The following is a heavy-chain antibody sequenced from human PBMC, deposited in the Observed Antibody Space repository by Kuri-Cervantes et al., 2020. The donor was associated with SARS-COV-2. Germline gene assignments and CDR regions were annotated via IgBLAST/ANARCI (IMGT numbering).Heavy chain of an antibody. CDR3: ARVRMPAYYFDF. D-gene: IGHD2-2*01. CDR2: IYSGGST. CDR1: GFIVSSNY. Sequence: ESLNISGAASGFIVSSNYMSWVRQAPGKGLEWVSVIYSGGSTYYADSVKGRFTISRDNSKNTLYLQMNSLRVEDTAVYYCARVRMPAYYFDFWGQGTLVTVSS. V-gene: IGHV3-53*01. J-gene: IGHJ4*02.